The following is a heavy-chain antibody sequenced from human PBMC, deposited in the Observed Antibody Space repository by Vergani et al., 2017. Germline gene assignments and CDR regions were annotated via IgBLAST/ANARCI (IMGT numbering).Heavy chain of an antibody. J-gene: IGHJ6*03. Sequence: QVQLVQSGAEVKKPGSSVKVSCKASGGTFSSYAMNWVRQAPGQGLEWMGWINTNTGNPTYAQGFTGRFVFSLDTSVSTAYLQISSLKAEDTAVYYCARAGYLVVPAALGYYYYYMDVWGKGTTVTVSS. CDR1: GGTFSSYA. V-gene: IGHV7-4-1*02. CDR3: ARAGYLVVPAALGYYYYYMDV. CDR2: INTNTGNP. D-gene: IGHD2-2*01.